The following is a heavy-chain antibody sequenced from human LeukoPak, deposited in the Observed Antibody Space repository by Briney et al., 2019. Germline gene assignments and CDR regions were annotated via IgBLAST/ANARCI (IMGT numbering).Heavy chain of an antibody. D-gene: IGHD6-19*01. Sequence: GGSLRLSCAASGFTFSSYAMSWVRQAPGKVLEWVSSIDASGGSTYYADSVKGRFTISRDNSKNTFYLQMNSLRADDTAVYYCAKGSGSGWYGWFAPWGQGTLVTVSS. CDR3: AKGSGSGWYGWFAP. CDR1: GFTFSSYA. J-gene: IGHJ5*02. CDR2: IDASGGST. V-gene: IGHV3-23*01.